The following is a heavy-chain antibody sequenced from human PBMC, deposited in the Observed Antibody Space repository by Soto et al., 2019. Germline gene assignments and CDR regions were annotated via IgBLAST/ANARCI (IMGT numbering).Heavy chain of an antibody. D-gene: IGHD2-15*01. CDR1: GGAFSSYA. J-gene: IGHJ6*02. CDR3: ARALGFAVVSTPAQDYSGMDV. Sequence: ASVKVSCTASGGAFSSYALSWVLQAPGEGLEWMGGIIPIFGTANYAQKFQGRVTITADESTSTAYMELSRLSSEDTDVYYCARALGFAVVSTPAQDYSGMDVRGQGTTVHDSS. V-gene: IGHV1-69*13. CDR2: IIPIFGTA.